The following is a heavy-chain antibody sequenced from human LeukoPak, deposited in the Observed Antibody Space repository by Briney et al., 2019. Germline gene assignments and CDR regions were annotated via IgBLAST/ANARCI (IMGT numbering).Heavy chain of an antibody. Sequence: PSETLSLTCTVSGGSISSGGYYWSWIRQHPGKGLEWIGYIYYSGSTDYNPSLNSRVTISVDTSKNQFSLKLSSVTAADTAVYYCAGLPYYYDTSVSYWGQGTLVTVSS. J-gene: IGHJ4*02. CDR3: AGLPYYYDTSVSY. V-gene: IGHV4-31*03. CDR1: GGSISSGGYY. CDR2: IYYSGST. D-gene: IGHD3-22*01.